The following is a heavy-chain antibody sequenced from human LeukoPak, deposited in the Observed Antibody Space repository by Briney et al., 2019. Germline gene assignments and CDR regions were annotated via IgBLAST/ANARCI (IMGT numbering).Heavy chain of an antibody. J-gene: IGHJ4*02. CDR1: GFTFSSYA. Sequence: PGGSLRLSCAASGFTFSSYAMSWVRQAPGKGLEWVSAISGSGGSTYYADSVKGRFTISRDNSKNTLYLQMNSLRAEDTAVYYCAREYDSSGYYYIPLGYWGQGTLVTVSS. D-gene: IGHD3-22*01. CDR3: AREYDSSGYYYIPLGY. CDR2: ISGSGGST. V-gene: IGHV3-23*01.